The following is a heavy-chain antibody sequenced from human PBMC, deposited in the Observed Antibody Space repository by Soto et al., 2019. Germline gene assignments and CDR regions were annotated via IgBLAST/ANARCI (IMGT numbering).Heavy chain of an antibody. CDR3: ARDIGSYAYGEGY. CDR2: VYSSGTT. V-gene: IGHV4-4*07. Sequence: SETLSLTCIVSGGSINSYWWSWIRQPAGKGLEWIGRVYSSGTTDYNPSLNSRATLSVETSKNQFSLKLSSVTAADAAVYYCARDIGSYAYGEGYWGQGIQVTVSS. CDR1: GGSINSYW. D-gene: IGHD3-10*01. J-gene: IGHJ4*02.